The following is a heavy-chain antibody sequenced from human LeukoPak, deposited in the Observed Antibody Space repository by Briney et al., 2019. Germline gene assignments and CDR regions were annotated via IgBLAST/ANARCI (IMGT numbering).Heavy chain of an antibody. Sequence: SETLSLTCAVYGESFSGYYWNWIRQPPGKGLEWIGEINHSGNTKYNPSLKSRVTISVDTSKNQFSLKLSSVTAADTAVYYCARGVLTDYLGDYFDYWGQGTLVTVSS. V-gene: IGHV4-34*01. J-gene: IGHJ4*02. CDR2: INHSGNT. D-gene: IGHD3-9*01. CDR1: GESFSGYY. CDR3: ARGVLTDYLGDYFDY.